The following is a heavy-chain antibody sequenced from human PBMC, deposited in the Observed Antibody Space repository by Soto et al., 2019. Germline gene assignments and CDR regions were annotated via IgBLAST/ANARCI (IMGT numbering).Heavy chain of an antibody. J-gene: IGHJ4*02. V-gene: IGHV3-23*01. CDR3: ARRGSGSYYDY. CDR1: GFTFSSYA. CDR2: ISGSGGSM. Sequence: EVQLLESGGGLVQPGGSLRLSCAASGFTFSSYAMRWVRQAPGKGLEWVSAISGSGGSMYYADSVKGRFTISRDNSKNTLYLQMNSLRAEDTAVYYCARRGSGSYYDYWGQGTLVTASS. D-gene: IGHD1-26*01.